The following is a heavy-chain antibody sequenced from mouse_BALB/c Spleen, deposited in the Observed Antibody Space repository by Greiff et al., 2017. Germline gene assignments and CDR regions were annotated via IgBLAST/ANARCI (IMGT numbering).Heavy chain of an antibody. CDR2: ISSGSSTI. Sequence: EVQLVESGGGLVQPGGSRKLSCAASGFTFSSFGMHWVRQAPEKGLEWVAYISSGSSTIYYADTVKGRFTISRDNPKNTLFLQMTSLRSEDTAMYYCARGWSYYYAMDYWGQGTSVTVSS. D-gene: IGHD2-3*01. V-gene: IGHV5-17*02. CDR3: ARGWSYYYAMDY. J-gene: IGHJ4*01. CDR1: GFTFSSFG.